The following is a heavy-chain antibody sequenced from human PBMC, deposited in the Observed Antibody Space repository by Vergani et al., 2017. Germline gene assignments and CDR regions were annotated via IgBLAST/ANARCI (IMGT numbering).Heavy chain of an antibody. CDR2: INHSGST. V-gene: IGHV4-34*01. Sequence: QVQLQQWGAGLLKPSETLSLTCAVYGGSFSGYYWSWIRQPPGKGLEWIGEINHSGSTNYNPSLKSRVTISVDTSKNQFSLKLSSVTAADTAVYYCARVQTVAWGAAVTSYRYYYGMDVWGQGTTVTVSS. CDR3: ARVQTVAWGAAVTSYRYYYGMDV. CDR1: GGSFSGYY. D-gene: IGHD7-27*01. J-gene: IGHJ6*02.